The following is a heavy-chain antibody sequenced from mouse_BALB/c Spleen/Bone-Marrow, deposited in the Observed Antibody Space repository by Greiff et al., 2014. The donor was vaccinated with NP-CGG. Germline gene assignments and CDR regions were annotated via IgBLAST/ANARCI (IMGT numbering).Heavy chain of an antibody. V-gene: IGHV14-3*02. Sequence: EVQLQQSGAEFVKPGASVKLSCTASGFNIKDTYMHWVKRRPEQGLEWIGRIDPANDNTKYDPKFQGKATITADTSSNTAYLQLSSLTSEDTAVDYCARADGYYAWFAYWGQGTLVTVSA. CDR2: IDPANDNT. J-gene: IGHJ3*01. D-gene: IGHD2-3*01. CDR1: GFNIKDTY. CDR3: ARADGYYAWFAY.